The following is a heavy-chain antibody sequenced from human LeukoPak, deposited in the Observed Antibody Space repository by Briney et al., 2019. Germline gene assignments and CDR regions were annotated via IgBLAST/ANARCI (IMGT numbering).Heavy chain of an antibody. Sequence: PGGSLRLSCAASAFTFSDYDMSWIRQAPGKGLEWVSYIISSGTYTNNADSVKGRFTISRDNAKNSLYLQMNSLRAEDTAVYYCARDRDGGYFDYWGQGTLVTVSS. V-gene: IGHV3-11*05. CDR3: ARDRDGGYFDY. CDR2: IISSGTYT. CDR1: AFTFSDYD. D-gene: IGHD3-10*01. J-gene: IGHJ4*02.